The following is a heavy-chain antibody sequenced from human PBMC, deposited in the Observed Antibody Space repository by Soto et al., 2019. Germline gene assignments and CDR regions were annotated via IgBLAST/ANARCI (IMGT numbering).Heavy chain of an antibody. V-gene: IGHV3-11*04. CDR1: GFTFSDYS. J-gene: IGHJ3*02. Sequence: GGSLRLSCVASGFTFSDYSMSWIRQAPGKGLEWLAFIDSRGRTLSYADSVRGRFTISRDNAENSLYLQMNSLRAEDTAVYYCARYRYSSGWDAFDIWGQGTMVTVSS. CDR2: IDSRGRTL. CDR3: ARYRYSSGWDAFDI. D-gene: IGHD6-19*01.